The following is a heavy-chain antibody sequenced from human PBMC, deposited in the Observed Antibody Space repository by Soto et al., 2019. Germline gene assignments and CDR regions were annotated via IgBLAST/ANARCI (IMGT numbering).Heavy chain of an antibody. D-gene: IGHD3-9*01. CDR2: ISAYNGNT. CDR1: GYTFTSYG. Sequence: ASVKVSCKASGYTFTSYGISWVRQAPGQGLEWMGWISAYNGNTNYAQKLQGRVTMTTDTSTSTAYMELRSLRSDDTAVYYCARVRYDILTGGNTYYYYGMDVWGQGTMVTVSS. J-gene: IGHJ6*02. CDR3: ARVRYDILTGGNTYYYYGMDV. V-gene: IGHV1-18*04.